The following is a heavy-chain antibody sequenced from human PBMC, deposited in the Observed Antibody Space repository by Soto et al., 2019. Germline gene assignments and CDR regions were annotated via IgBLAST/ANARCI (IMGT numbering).Heavy chain of an antibody. J-gene: IGHJ4*02. CDR3: AREGLDIVVVPAAIDY. V-gene: IGHV3-48*02. D-gene: IGHD2-2*03. Sequence: PGGSLRLSCAASGFTFSSYSMNWVRQAPGKGLEWVSYISSSSSTIYYADSVKGRFTISRDNAKNSLYLQMNSLRDEDTAVYYCAREGLDIVVVPAAIDYWGQGTLVTVSS. CDR2: ISSSSSTI. CDR1: GFTFSSYS.